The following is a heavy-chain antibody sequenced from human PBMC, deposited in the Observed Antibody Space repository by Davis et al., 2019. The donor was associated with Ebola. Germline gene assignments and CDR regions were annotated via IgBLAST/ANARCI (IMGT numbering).Heavy chain of an antibody. CDR2: INHSGST. CDR3: ARGRITGTSPYY. V-gene: IGHV4-34*01. J-gene: IGHJ4*02. D-gene: IGHD1-7*01. CDR1: GGSFSGYY. Sequence: MPGGSLRLSCAVYGGSFSGYYWSWIRQPPGMGLEWIGEINHSGSTNYNPSLKSRVTISVDTSRNQFSVKLRSVTAADTAVYYCARGRITGTSPYYWGQGTLVTVSS.